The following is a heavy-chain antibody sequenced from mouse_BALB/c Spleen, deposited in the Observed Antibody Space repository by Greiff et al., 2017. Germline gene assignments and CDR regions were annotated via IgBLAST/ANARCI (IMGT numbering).Heavy chain of an antibody. V-gene: IGHV1-12*01. D-gene: IGHD2-4*01. CDR3: ARGYYDHYYAMDY. CDR1: GYTFTSYN. J-gene: IGHJ4*01. Sequence: LQQSGAELVKPGASVKMSCKASGYTFTSYNMHWVKQTPGQGLEWIGAIYPGNGDTSYNQKFKGKATLTADKSSSTAYMQLSSLTSEDSAVYYCARGYYDHYYAMDYWGQGTSVTVSS. CDR2: IYPGNGDT.